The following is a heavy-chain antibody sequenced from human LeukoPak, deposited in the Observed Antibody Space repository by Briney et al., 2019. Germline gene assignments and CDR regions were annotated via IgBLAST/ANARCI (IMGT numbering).Heavy chain of an antibody. J-gene: IGHJ6*02. CDR1: GLTFTTYW. CDR3: ARDRAYYGSGGLDV. Sequence: GGSLRLSCAASGLTFTTYWMHWVRQGPGRGLVWVSRIKSDGTSIDYADSVKGRFIISRDNAKKSLYLQMNSLRAEDTALYYCARDRAYYGSGGLDVWGQGTTVTVSS. V-gene: IGHV3-74*01. D-gene: IGHD3-10*01. CDR2: IKSDGTSI.